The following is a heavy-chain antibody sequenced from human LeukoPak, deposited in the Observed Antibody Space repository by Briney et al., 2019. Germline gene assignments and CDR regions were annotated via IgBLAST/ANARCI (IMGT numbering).Heavy chain of an antibody. CDR2: MNPTSGNT. CDR3: ARNPPLTGDCDF. Sequence: ASVKVSCKASGYTFTSYDINWVRQAPGHGLEWMGWMNPTSGNTGYAQKFQGRVTMTRDTSISTAYMELSSLRSEDAAVYYCARNPPLTGDCDFWGPGTMVTVSS. D-gene: IGHD7-27*01. V-gene: IGHV1-8*01. CDR1: GYTFTSYD. J-gene: IGHJ4*02.